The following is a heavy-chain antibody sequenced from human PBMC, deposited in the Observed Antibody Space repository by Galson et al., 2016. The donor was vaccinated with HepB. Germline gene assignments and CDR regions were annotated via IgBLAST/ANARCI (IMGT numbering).Heavy chain of an antibody. D-gene: IGHD1-1*01. CDR1: GFTFTTSA. CDR3: AAGTSYDNLR. V-gene: IGHV1-58*01. CDR2: IAVGSGNT. J-gene: IGHJ4*02. Sequence: SVKVSCKASGFTFTTSAVQWVRQTRGQRLEWIGWIAVGSGNTKYSQKFQERVTLTGDMATSTTYMELSSLRSEDKAVYFCAAGTSYDNLRWGQGTLVTVSS.